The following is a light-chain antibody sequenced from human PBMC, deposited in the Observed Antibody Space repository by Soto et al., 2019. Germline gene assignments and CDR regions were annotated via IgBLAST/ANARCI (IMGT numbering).Light chain of an antibody. V-gene: IGKV1-27*01. CDR3: LKYNIPTRT. CDR2: AAS. J-gene: IGKJ1*01. CDR1: QAINSF. Sequence: DIPLSQSPSYLAASVGDAINITCRASQAINSFLAWYQLRPGTVPKLLIYAASTLQSGVPSRFSGRGSGTDFTLTISSLQPEDFATYYCLKYNIPTRTFGPGTKVDIK.